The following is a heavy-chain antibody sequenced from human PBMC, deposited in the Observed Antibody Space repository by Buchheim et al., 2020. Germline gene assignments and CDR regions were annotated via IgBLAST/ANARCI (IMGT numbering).Heavy chain of an antibody. CDR3: ARAATGYFFDY. V-gene: IGHV3-7*01. Sequence: EVQLVESGGGSVQPGGSLRLSCAASGMTFSGSWMSWVRQAPGKGLEWVAYIKQDGGEKNYVDSVRGRFTISSDNAKNSLYLQMNSLRAEDTAVYYCARAATGYFFDYWGQGTL. D-gene: IGHD3-9*01. CDR2: IKQDGGEK. CDR1: GMTFSGSW. J-gene: IGHJ4*02.